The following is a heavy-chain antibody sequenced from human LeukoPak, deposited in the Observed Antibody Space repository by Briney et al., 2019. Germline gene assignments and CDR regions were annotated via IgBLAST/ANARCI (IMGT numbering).Heavy chain of an antibody. CDR2: INSDESNT. V-gene: IGHV3-74*01. CDR3: ARDDYGDYFFPY. CDR1: GFTFSTYW. Sequence: GGSLRLSCAASGFTFSTYWMHWVRQALGKGLVWVSRINSDESNTNYADSVKGRFTISRDNAKNTLYLQMNSLRAEDTAVYYCARDDYGDYFFPYWGQGTLVTVSS. D-gene: IGHD4-17*01. J-gene: IGHJ4*02.